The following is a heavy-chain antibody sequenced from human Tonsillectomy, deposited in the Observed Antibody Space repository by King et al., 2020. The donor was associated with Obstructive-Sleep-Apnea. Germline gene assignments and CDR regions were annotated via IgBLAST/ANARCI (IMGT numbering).Heavy chain of an antibody. V-gene: IGHV4-39*07. Sequence: QLQESGPGLVKPSETLSLTSTFSGGSISSSNYYWGWIRHPPGKGLEGIGGIYYSGGTYYNPSLKSRVTISVDTSKNQFSLKLSSVTAADTAVYSCATLPVLRYFDWSNPKYYWGQGTLVTVSS. CDR1: GGSISSSNYY. D-gene: IGHD3-9*01. CDR2: IYYSGGT. CDR3: ATLPVLRYFDWSNPKYY. J-gene: IGHJ4*02.